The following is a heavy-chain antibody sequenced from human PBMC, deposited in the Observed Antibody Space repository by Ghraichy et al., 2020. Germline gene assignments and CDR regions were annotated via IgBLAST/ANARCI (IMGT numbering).Heavy chain of an antibody. V-gene: IGHV2-5*01. D-gene: IGHD6-19*01. Sequence: SGPTLVKPTQTLTLTCTFSGFSLSTSGVGVGWIRQPPGKALEWLALIYWNDDKRYSPSLKSRLTITKDTSKNQVVLTMTNMDPVDTATYYCAHSGTVAGPRVIYYFDYWGQGTLVTVSS. CDR2: IYWNDDK. CDR1: GFSLSTSGVG. CDR3: AHSGTVAGPRVIYYFDY. J-gene: IGHJ4*02.